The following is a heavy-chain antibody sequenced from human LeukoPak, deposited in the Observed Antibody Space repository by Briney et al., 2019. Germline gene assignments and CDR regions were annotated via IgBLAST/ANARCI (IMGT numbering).Heavy chain of an antibody. Sequence: SETLSLTCAVYGGSFSGYYWSWIRQPPGKGLKWIGEINHSGSTNYNPSLKSRVTISVDTSKNQFSLKLSSVTAADTAVYYCARGARDIVVVPAAKPWFDPWGQGTLVTVSS. CDR1: GGSFSGYY. J-gene: IGHJ5*02. CDR2: INHSGST. CDR3: ARGARDIVVVPAAKPWFDP. V-gene: IGHV4-34*01. D-gene: IGHD2-2*01.